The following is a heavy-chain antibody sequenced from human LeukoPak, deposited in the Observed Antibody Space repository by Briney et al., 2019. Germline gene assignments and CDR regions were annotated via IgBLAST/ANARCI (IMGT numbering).Heavy chain of an antibody. Sequence: SETLSLTCTVSGGSISGYYWSWIRQPPGQGLDYIGYFSNSGTFSYKPSLQSRVSMSMDKSKNQFFLRLTSVTAADTAVYYCARVRTYDGYNFIDFWGRGTLAAVSS. CDR2: FSNSGTF. CDR1: GGSISGYY. D-gene: IGHD5-24*01. J-gene: IGHJ4*02. CDR3: ARVRTYDGYNFIDF. V-gene: IGHV4-59*08.